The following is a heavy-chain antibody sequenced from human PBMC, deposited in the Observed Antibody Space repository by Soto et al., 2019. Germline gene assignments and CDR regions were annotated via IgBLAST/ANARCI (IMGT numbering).Heavy chain of an antibody. CDR1: SGSISSYY. CDR3: ARHFSVDYFDY. V-gene: IGHV4-59*08. Sequence: PSETLSLTCTVSSGSISSYYWSWIRQPPGKGLEWIGYIYYSGSTYYNPSLKSRVTISLDTSKNQFSLKLSSVTAADTAVYYCARHFSVDYFDYWGQGALVTSPQ. J-gene: IGHJ4*02. CDR2: IYYSGST.